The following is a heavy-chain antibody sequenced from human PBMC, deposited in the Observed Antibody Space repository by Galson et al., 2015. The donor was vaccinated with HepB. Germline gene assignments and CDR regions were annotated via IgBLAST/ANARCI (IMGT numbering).Heavy chain of an antibody. D-gene: IGHD6-13*01. Sequence: QSGAEVKKPGESLRISCKGSGYSFTSYWISWVRQMPGKGLEWMGRIDPSGSYTNYSPSFQGHVTISADKSISTAYLQWSSLKASDTAMYYCARQFSYSIAAAGPPDYWGQGTLVTVSS. J-gene: IGHJ4*02. CDR2: IDPSGSYT. CDR1: GYSFTSYW. V-gene: IGHV5-10-1*01. CDR3: ARQFSYSIAAAGPPDY.